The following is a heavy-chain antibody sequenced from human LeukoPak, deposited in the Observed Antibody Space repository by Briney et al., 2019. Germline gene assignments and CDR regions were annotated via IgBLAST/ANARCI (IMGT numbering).Heavy chain of an antibody. D-gene: IGHD3-22*01. Sequence: GGSLRLSCAASGFTFSSYAMSWVRQAPGKGLEWVSAISGSGGSTYYADSVKGRFTISRDNSKNTLYLQMNSLRAEDTAVYYCAGFGYYYDSSGPFDYWGQGTLVTVSS. V-gene: IGHV3-23*01. CDR1: GFTFSSYA. CDR2: ISGSGGST. J-gene: IGHJ4*02. CDR3: AGFGYYYDSSGPFDY.